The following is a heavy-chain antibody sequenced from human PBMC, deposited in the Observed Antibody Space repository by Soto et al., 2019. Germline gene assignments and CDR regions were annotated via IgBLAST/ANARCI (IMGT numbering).Heavy chain of an antibody. D-gene: IGHD3-10*01. CDR2: ISGGGETT. CDR1: GFTFSSYA. CDR3: AFSSGSGSYYFDY. Sequence: EVQLLESGGGLVQPGGSLRLSCAASGFTFSSYAMWWVRQAPGKGLECVSAISGGGETTYYADSVKGRFTISRDNSKNTLYLQMTSLRAEDTAVYYCAFSSGSGSYYFDYWGPGTLVTVSS. J-gene: IGHJ4*02. V-gene: IGHV3-23*01.